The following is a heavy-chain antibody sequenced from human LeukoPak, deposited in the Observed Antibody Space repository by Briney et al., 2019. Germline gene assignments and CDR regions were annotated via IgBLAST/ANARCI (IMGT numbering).Heavy chain of an antibody. Sequence: SETLSLTCTVSGGSISSGDYYWSWIRQPPGKGLEWIGYIYYSGSTYYNPSLKSRVTISVDTSKNQFSLKLSSVTAADTAVYYCAKATLINVYYYDSSGGFDYWGQGTLATASS. CDR1: GGSISSGDYY. J-gene: IGHJ4*02. D-gene: IGHD3-22*01. V-gene: IGHV4-30-4*08. CDR2: IYYSGST. CDR3: AKATLINVYYYDSSGGFDY.